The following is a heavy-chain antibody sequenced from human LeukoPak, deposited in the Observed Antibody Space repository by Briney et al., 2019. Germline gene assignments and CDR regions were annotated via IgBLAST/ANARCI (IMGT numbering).Heavy chain of an antibody. V-gene: IGHV3-72*01. CDR2: IRTKTSDYTA. D-gene: IGHD6-19*01. CDR1: GFTFSDHY. J-gene: IGHJ3*01. Sequence: PGGSLRLSCAASGFTFSDHYMDWVRQAPGKELEWLGRIRTKTSDYTAEYAAAVKGRFTISRDDSKNSLYLQISSLDTEDTAVYYCARDLRGWGAAFDVWGQGTKVTVSS. CDR3: ARDLRGWGAAFDV.